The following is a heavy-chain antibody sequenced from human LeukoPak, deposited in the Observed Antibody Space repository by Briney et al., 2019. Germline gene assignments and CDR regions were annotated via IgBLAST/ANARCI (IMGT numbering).Heavy chain of an antibody. Sequence: ASVKVSCKASGYSFTSYYMHWVRQAPGQRLEWMGMIKPSGGSTSYAQKFQGRVTMTRDMSTSTVYMELSSLRSEDTAVYYCAGTYYYDKGAFDIWGQGTMVTVSS. V-gene: IGHV1-46*01. J-gene: IGHJ3*02. D-gene: IGHD3-22*01. CDR1: GYSFTSYY. CDR2: IKPSGGST. CDR3: AGTYYYDKGAFDI.